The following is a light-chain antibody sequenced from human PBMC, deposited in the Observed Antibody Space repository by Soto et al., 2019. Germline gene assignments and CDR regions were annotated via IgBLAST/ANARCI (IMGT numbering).Light chain of an antibody. V-gene: IGKV1-5*01. CDR2: AAS. Sequence: DIQMTQSPSTLSASVGDRVTITCRASQSISSWLAWYQQKPGKAPKLLIYAASTLQSGVPSRFSGSTSGTDFTLTISRLEPEDFAVYHCQQYGSSPTTFGQGTKVDIK. CDR1: QSISSW. J-gene: IGKJ1*01. CDR3: QQYGSSPTT.